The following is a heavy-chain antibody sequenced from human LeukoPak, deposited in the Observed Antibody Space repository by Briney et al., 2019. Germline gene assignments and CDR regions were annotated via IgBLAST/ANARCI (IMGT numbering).Heavy chain of an antibody. J-gene: IGHJ5*02. CDR2: INPNSGGT. Sequence: ASAKVSCKASGYTFTGYYMHWVRQAPGQGLEWMGWINPNSGGTNYAQKFQGRVTMTRDTSISTAYMELSRLRSDDTAVYYCARGCLSTSCCKRWFDPWGQGTLVTVSS. CDR3: ARGCLSTSCCKRWFDP. V-gene: IGHV1-2*02. D-gene: IGHD2-2*01. CDR1: GYTFTGYY.